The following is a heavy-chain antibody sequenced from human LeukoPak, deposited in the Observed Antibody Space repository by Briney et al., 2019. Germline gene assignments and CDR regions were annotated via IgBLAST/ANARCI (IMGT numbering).Heavy chain of an antibody. J-gene: IGHJ4*02. V-gene: IGHV3-74*01. CDR3: AKGPNYFDS. Sequence: GGSLRLSCAASGFSFSNYWMHRVRQAPGKGLVWVTRMNSDGSATYYADSVQGRFTISRDNAKNTLYLQMNSLRAEDTAMYFCAKGPNYFDSRGQGTLVTVSS. CDR1: GFSFSNYW. CDR2: MNSDGSAT.